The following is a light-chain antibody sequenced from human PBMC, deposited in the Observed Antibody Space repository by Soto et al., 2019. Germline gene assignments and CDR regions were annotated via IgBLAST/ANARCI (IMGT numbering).Light chain of an antibody. Sequence: QSVLTQPASVSGSPGQSITISCTGNSSEVWSYNLVSWYQQHPGKAPKLMIYEFSKWPSGVSNRFSGSKSGNTASLTISGLQAEDEADYYCCSYAGSSLYVFGTGTKVTVL. CDR3: CSYAGSSLYV. CDR2: EFS. V-gene: IGLV2-23*02. J-gene: IGLJ1*01. CDR1: SSEVWSYNL.